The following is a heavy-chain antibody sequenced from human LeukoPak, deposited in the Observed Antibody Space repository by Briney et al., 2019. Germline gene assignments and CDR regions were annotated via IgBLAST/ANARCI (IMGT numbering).Heavy chain of an antibody. D-gene: IGHD2-15*01. CDR2: MNPNSGNR. V-gene: IGHV1-8*01. CDR1: GYTFTSYG. Sequence: ASVKVSCKASGYTFTSYGINWVRQAPGQGLERMGWMNPNSGNRGYAQKFQGRVTMTRNTSISTAYMELSSLRSEDTAVYYCARGGCSGGSCYLQTYYYYYYMDVWGKGTTVTISS. J-gene: IGHJ6*03. CDR3: ARGGCSGGSCYLQTYYYYYYMDV.